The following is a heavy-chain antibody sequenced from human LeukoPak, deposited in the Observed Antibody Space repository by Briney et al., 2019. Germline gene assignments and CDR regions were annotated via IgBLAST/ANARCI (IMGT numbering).Heavy chain of an antibody. D-gene: IGHD5-12*01. CDR2: FDPEDEEI. CDR1: GNPLSEVS. CDR3: ATDRSGYDLGYYGLDV. J-gene: IGHJ6*02. Sequence: ASVKVSCKVSGNPLSEVSLHWVRPAPGKGLEWMGGFDPEDEEIIYAPKFQARFTLTADESTNTVFMGLTSLRSDDTAVYYCATDRSGYDLGYYGLDVWGRGTTVTVS. V-gene: IGHV1-24*01.